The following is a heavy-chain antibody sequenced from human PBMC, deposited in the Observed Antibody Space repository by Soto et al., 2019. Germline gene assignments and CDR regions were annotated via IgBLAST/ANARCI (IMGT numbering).Heavy chain of an antibody. Sequence: QVQLQESGPGLVKPSETLSLTCTVSGDSVSNDNYYWSWIRQPPGKGLGWIGYIYYSGSTNYNPSLKSRVTMAVDTSKNQFSLTLRSVTAADTAVYYCARGNWKGDYWGQGTLVTVSS. CDR2: IYYSGST. J-gene: IGHJ4*02. CDR1: GDSVSNDNYY. V-gene: IGHV4-61*01. D-gene: IGHD1-20*01. CDR3: ARGNWKGDY.